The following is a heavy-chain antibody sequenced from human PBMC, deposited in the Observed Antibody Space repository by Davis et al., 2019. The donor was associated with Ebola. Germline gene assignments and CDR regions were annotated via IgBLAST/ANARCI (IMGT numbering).Heavy chain of an antibody. CDR1: GFTFSSYG. D-gene: IGHD2-21*02. V-gene: IGHV3-30*18. CDR2: ISYDGSNK. CDR3: AKGDRGYFYGLDV. J-gene: IGHJ6*04. Sequence: GESLKISCAASGFTFSSYGMHWVRQAPGKGLEWVAVISYDGSNKYYADSVKGRFTISRDNSKNTLHLQMNSLRPEDTALYYCAKGDRGYFYGLDVWGKGTTVTVSS.